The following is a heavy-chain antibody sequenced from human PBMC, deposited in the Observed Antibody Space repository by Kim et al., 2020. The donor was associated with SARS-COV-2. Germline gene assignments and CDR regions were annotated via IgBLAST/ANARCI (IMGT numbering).Heavy chain of an antibody. CDR1: GFTFDDYA. CDR2: ISWNSGSI. CDR3: AKDMAGTEGMDV. J-gene: IGHJ6*02. V-gene: IGHV3-9*01. Sequence: GGSLRLSCAASGFTFDDYAMHWVRQAPGKGLEWVSGISWNSGSIGYADSVKGRFTISRDNAKNSLYLQMNSLRAEDTALYYCAKDMAGTEGMDVWGQGTTVTVSS. D-gene: IGHD6-19*01.